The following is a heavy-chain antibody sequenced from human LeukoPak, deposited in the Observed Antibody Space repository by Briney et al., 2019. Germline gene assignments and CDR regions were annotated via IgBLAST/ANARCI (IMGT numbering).Heavy chain of an antibody. Sequence: PGGSLRLSCAASGFTFSSYAMSGVRQPPGKGLEWVSAISGSGGSTYYAAPVKGRLTISSDNSKNTLHLQMNSRSADGTALYYCAKDGNITMIVVGLFEYWGQGPLVSVSS. J-gene: IGHJ4*02. CDR1: GFTFSSYA. CDR3: AKDGNITMIVVGLFEY. V-gene: IGHV3-23*01. CDR2: ISGSGGST. D-gene: IGHD3-22*01.